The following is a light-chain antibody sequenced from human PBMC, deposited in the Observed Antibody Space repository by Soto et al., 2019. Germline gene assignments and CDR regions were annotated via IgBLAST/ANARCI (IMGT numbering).Light chain of an antibody. J-gene: IGKJ1*01. CDR1: QSVSSN. Sequence: IGMNQSPATLSVSPGERATLSCRASQSVSSNLAWYQQKPGQAPRLLIYGASTRATGIPARFSGSGSGTEFTLTISSLQSEDFAVYYCQQYNNWPQTFGQGTKVDIK. V-gene: IGKV3-15*01. CDR2: GAS. CDR3: QQYNNWPQT.